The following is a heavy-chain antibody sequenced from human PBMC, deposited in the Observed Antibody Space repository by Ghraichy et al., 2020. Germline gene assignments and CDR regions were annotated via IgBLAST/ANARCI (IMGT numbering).Heavy chain of an antibody. CDR3: ARAGESTWHNYGLDV. Sequence: ASVKVSCKASGYTFTGYGITWVRQAPGQGLEWMGWLGAYSDNTNYARKLQGRVTMTTDTSTTTAYMELRTLRSDDTAVYYCARAGESTWHNYGLDVWGQGTTVTVSS. CDR2: LGAYSDNT. CDR1: GYTFTGYG. V-gene: IGHV1-18*01. J-gene: IGHJ6*02. D-gene: IGHD2/OR15-2a*01.